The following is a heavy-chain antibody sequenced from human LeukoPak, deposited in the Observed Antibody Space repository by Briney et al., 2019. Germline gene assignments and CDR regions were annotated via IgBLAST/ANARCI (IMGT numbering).Heavy chain of an antibody. Sequence: SETLSLTCTVSGGSISSYYWSWIRQPPGKGLEWIGYIYYSGSTNYNPSLKSRVTISVDTSKNQFSLKLSSVTAADTAVYYCARVWYGDYIWFDLWGQGTLVTVSS. CDR3: ARVWYGDYIWFDL. V-gene: IGHV4-59*01. CDR1: GGSISSYY. CDR2: IYYSGST. D-gene: IGHD4-17*01. J-gene: IGHJ5*02.